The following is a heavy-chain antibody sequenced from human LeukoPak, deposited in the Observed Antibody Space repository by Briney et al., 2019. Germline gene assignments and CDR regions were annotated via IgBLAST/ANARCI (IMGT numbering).Heavy chain of an antibody. CDR1: GGSISSSSYY. CDR3: ARAYCSGGSCHYYYGMDV. V-gene: IGHV4-39*01. Sequence: SETLSLTCTVSGGSISSSSYYWGWIRQPPGEGLEWIGSIYYSGSTYYNPSLKSRVTISVDTSKNQFSLKLSSVTAADTAVYYCARAYCSGGSCHYYYGMDVLGQGTTVTVSS. D-gene: IGHD2-15*01. CDR2: IYYSGST. J-gene: IGHJ6*02.